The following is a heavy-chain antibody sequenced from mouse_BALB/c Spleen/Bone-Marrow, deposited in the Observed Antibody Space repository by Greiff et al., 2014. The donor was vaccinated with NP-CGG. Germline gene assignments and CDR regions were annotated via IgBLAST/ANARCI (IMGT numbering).Heavy chain of an antibody. CDR3: ARGNWDFAY. Sequence: EVQLQQSGPELVRPGASVKISCKASGYTFTDYNIYWVKQSHGQSLEWIGYIYPYSGGTGYNQKFKSKATLTVDNSSTTAYMELRSLTSEDSAVDYCARGNWDFAYWGQGTLVTVST. CDR1: GYTFTDYN. D-gene: IGHD4-1*01. J-gene: IGHJ3*01. CDR2: IYPYSGGT. V-gene: IGHV1S29*02.